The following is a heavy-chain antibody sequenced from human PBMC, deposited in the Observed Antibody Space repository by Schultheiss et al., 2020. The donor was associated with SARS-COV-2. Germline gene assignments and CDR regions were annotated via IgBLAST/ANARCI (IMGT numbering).Heavy chain of an antibody. CDR3: ARSSSGWFGVDV. Sequence: SETLSLTCTVSGGSISSSNDYWGWIRQPAGKGLEWIGRIYTSGSTNYNPSLESRVTMSVDASKSQFSLKLRSVAAADTAVYYCARSSSGWFGVDVWGQGTTVTVSS. V-gene: IGHV4-61*02. CDR1: GGSISSSNDY. D-gene: IGHD6-19*01. J-gene: IGHJ6*02. CDR2: IYTSGST.